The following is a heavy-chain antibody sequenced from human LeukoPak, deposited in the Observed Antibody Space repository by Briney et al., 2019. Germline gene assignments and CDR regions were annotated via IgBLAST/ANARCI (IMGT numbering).Heavy chain of an antibody. D-gene: IGHD6-19*01. CDR2: VNNIGST. V-gene: IGHV4-38-2*02. CDR3: ARDWYSSGWSVLDY. CDR1: DYSISSSYY. Sequence: SETLSLTCTVSDYSISSSYYWGWIRQPPGKGLEWIGYVNNIGSTNYNPSLKSRVTISVDTSKNQLSLKLTSVTAADTAVYFCARDWYSSGWSVLDYWGQGTLVTVSS. J-gene: IGHJ4*02.